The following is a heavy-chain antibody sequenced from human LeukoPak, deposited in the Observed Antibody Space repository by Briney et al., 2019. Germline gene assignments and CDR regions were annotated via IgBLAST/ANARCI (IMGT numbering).Heavy chain of an antibody. CDR2: INPNSGDT. J-gene: IGHJ3*02. CDR3: ATATTYCGADCYPVDAFDI. V-gene: IGHV1-2*02. Sequence: ASVKVSCKASGYTFTSYGISWVRQAPGQGLEWMGWINPNSGDTNYAQKFLGRITMTRDTSISTAYMELSRLRSDDTAVYYCATATTYCGADCYPVDAFDIWGQGTMVTGSS. D-gene: IGHD2-21*02. CDR1: GYTFTSYG.